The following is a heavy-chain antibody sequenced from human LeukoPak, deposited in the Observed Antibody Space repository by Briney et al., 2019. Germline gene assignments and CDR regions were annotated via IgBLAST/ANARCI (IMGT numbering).Heavy chain of an antibody. D-gene: IGHD3-22*01. CDR3: ASSRYYYDSSGYFHREFDY. V-gene: IGHV4-34*01. J-gene: IGHJ4*02. CDR1: GGSFSGYY. Sequence: SETLSLTCAVYGGSFSGYYWSWIRQPPGKGLEWIGEINHSGSTNYNPSLKSRVTISVDTSKNQFSLKLSSVTAVDTAVYYCASSRYYYDSSGYFHREFDYWGQGTLVTVSS. CDR2: INHSGST.